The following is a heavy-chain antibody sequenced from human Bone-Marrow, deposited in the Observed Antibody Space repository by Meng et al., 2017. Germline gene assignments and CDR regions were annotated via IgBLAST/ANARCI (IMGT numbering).Heavy chain of an antibody. CDR3: ARGRYSSSWYVGYYYYYYGMDV. Sequence: SETLSLTCAVSGYSISSGYYWSWIRQPPGKGLEWIGEINHSGSTNYNPSLKSRVTISVDTSKNQFSLKLSSVTAADTAVYYCARGRYSSSWYVGYYYYYYGMDVWGQGTTVTVSS. V-gene: IGHV4-34*01. D-gene: IGHD6-13*01. CDR2: INHSGST. J-gene: IGHJ6*02. CDR1: GYSISSGYY.